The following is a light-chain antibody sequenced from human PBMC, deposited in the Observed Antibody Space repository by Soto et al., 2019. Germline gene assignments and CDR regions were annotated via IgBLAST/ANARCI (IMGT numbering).Light chain of an antibody. CDR2: DAS. CDR3: QQRSDWQIT. CDR1: QSISRY. V-gene: IGKV3-11*01. J-gene: IGKJ4*01. Sequence: ELVLTQSPGTLSLSLGERATLSCRASQSISRYLVWYQQKPGQAPRLLIYDASNRATGIPARFSGSGSGTDFTLTISSLEPEDFAVYYCQQRSDWQITFGGGTKVDIK.